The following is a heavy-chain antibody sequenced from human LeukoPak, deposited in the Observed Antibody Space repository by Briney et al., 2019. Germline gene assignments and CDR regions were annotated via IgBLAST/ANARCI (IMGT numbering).Heavy chain of an antibody. Sequence: ASVKVSCKASGYTFTSYYMHWVRQAPGQGLEWMGIINPSGGSTSYAQKFQGRVTMTRDTSTSTVYMELSSLRSEDTAVYYCVRVPPGYYFDYWGQGTLVTVSS. CDR1: GYTFTSYY. CDR2: INPSGGST. CDR3: VRVPPGYYFDY. J-gene: IGHJ4*02. V-gene: IGHV1-46*01.